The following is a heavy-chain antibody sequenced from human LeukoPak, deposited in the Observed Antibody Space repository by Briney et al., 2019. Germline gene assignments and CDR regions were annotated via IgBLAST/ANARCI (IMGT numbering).Heavy chain of an antibody. D-gene: IGHD4-17*01. CDR1: GFTFSNAW. J-gene: IGHJ4*02. Sequence: GGSLRLSCAASGFTFSNAWMSWVRQAPGKGLEWVCRIKSKSGGGTTDYAAPGKSRFTSSRDESKNSLYMQMNSLKTEDTAVYYCTTFGDDYGDYAAWGPGTLVTVSS. V-gene: IGHV3-15*01. CDR3: TTFGDDYGDYAA. CDR2: IKSKSGGGTT.